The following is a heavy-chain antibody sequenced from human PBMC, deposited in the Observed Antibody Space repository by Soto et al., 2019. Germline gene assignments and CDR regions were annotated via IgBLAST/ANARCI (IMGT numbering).Heavy chain of an antibody. D-gene: IGHD2-15*01. Sequence: RGESLKISCKGSGYSFTSYWIGWVRQMPGKGLEWMGIIYPGDSDTRYSPSFQGQVTISADKSISTAYLQWSSLKASDTAMYYCARGPSTSYCSGGSCYSVFMDYWGQGTLVTVSS. CDR1: GYSFTSYW. CDR2: IYPGDSDT. CDR3: ARGPSTSYCSGGSCYSVFMDY. V-gene: IGHV5-51*01. J-gene: IGHJ4*02.